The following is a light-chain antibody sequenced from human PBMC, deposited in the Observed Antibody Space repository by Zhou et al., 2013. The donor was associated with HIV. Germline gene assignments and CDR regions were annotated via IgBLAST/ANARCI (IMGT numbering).Light chain of an antibody. J-gene: IGKJ1*01. CDR3: LQHNSLPQT. CDR1: QGISNM. CDR2: TVS. Sequence: DIQMTQSPSSVSASVGDRVTITCRASQGISNMLGWYQQKPGKAPKLLIYTVSSLLSGVPSRFSGSGSGTDFTLTISSLQLEDFATYFCLQHNSLPQTFGQGTKVEIK. V-gene: IGKV1-12*01.